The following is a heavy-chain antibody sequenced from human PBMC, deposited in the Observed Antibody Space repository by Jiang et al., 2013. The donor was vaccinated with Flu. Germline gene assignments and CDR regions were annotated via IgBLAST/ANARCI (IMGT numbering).Heavy chain of an antibody. V-gene: IGHV4-39*01. CDR1: GGSVSTGSYY. J-gene: IGHJ4*02. CDR3: ARLKWFGFYYFNY. CDR2: IYYTGST. D-gene: IGHD3-10*01. Sequence: GLVKPSETLSLTCTVSGGSVSTGSYYWGWIRQSPGKGLEWIGTIYYTGSTYYNPSLKSRVTLSVDTSKNQFSLKVNSVTAADTTVYYCARLKWFGFYYFNYWGQGTLVTVSS.